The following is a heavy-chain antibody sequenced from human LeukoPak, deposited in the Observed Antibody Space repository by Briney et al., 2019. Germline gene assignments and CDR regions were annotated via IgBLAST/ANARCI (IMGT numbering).Heavy chain of an antibody. D-gene: IGHD4-17*01. CDR1: GFTFSSSA. V-gene: IGHV3-23*01. CDR2: ISGSGGST. J-gene: IGHJ4*02. CDR3: AKGSSTVSN. Sequence: PGGSLRLSCAVSGFTFSSSAMTWVRQAPGKGLEWVSGISGSGGSTYYADSVKGRFTISRDNSKNTLYLQMNSLRDEDTAVYYCAKGSSTVSNWGQGTLVTVSS.